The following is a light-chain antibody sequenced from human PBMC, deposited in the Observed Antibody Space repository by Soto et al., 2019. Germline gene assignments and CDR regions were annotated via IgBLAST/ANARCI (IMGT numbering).Light chain of an antibody. V-gene: IGKV3-20*01. Sequence: EIVLTQSPGTLSLSPGERATLSCRASQSVRNNYLAWYQQRPGQAPRLLIYAASSRATGIPDRFSGSGSGTDFTLTISRLEPEDFAVYYCQKYGTSPRTFGQGTKVDIK. CDR1: QSVRNNY. CDR2: AAS. CDR3: QKYGTSPRT. J-gene: IGKJ1*01.